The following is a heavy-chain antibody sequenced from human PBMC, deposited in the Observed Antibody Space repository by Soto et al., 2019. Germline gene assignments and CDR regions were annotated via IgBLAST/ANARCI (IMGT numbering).Heavy chain of an antibody. Sequence: SETLSLTCAVYGGSFSGYYWSWIRQPPGKGLEWIGEINHSGSTNYNPSLKSRVTISVDTSKNQFSLKLSSVTAADTAVYYCARGKEGDILTGESYGMDVWGQGTTVTVSS. CDR1: GGSFSGYY. V-gene: IGHV4-34*01. D-gene: IGHD3-9*01. J-gene: IGHJ6*02. CDR3: ARGKEGDILTGESYGMDV. CDR2: INHSGST.